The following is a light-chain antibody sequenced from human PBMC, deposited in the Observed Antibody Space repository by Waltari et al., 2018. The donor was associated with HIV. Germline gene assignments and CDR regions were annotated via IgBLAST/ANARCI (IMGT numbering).Light chain of an antibody. Sequence: DIVMTQSPDSLAVSLAERATINCTSSQSILSTAGNRHYLPWYQQRPGQAPNLLIYWASTRESGVPDRFSGSGSGTDFTLTISSLQAEDVAVYYCQQYYDTPYTFGQGTKLDI. CDR2: WAS. CDR1: QSILSTAGNRHY. CDR3: QQYYDTPYT. J-gene: IGKJ2*01. V-gene: IGKV4-1*01.